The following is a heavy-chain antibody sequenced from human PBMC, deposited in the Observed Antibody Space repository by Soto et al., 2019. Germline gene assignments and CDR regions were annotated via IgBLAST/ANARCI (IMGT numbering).Heavy chain of an antibody. CDR3: ARDRGWSYYSWYCDL. Sequence: QVQLVESGGGVVQPGRSLRLSCEASGFTFSTYGMHWVRQAPGKGLEWVAAISYNGGNKHYADSVKGRFTVSRDNSKSTVYVDMNSLRVEDTAVFYCARDRGWSYYSWYCDLWGRGTPVSVSS. J-gene: IGHJ2*01. CDR1: GFTFSTYG. V-gene: IGHV3-30*03. D-gene: IGHD1-26*01. CDR2: ISYNGGNK.